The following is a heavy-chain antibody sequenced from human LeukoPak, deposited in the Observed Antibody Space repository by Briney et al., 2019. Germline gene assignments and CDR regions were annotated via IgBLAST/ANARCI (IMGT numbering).Heavy chain of an antibody. CDR2: ISYDGSNK. J-gene: IGHJ4*02. CDR1: GFTFSSYA. CDR3: ARVALYSLDY. Sequence: GRSLRLSCAASGFTFSSYAMHWVRQAPGKGLEWVAVISYDGSNKYYADSVKGRFTISRDNSKNTLYLQMNSLRAEDTAVYYCARVALYSLDYWGQGTLVTVSS. V-gene: IGHV3-30*04. D-gene: IGHD2-15*01.